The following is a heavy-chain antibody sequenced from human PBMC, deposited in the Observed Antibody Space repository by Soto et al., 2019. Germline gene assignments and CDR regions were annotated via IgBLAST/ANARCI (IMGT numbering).Heavy chain of an antibody. CDR1: GFTFSSYA. CDR2: SSGSGGST. J-gene: IGHJ4*02. D-gene: IGHD5-12*01. CDR3: ARRGYSGYLES. V-gene: IGHV3-23*01. Sequence: GGYLRLSCAASGFTFSSYATSWIRQAPGKELEWVSASSGSGGSTYYAVSVQCRLTIYRDNYKYTLYLQMNSLRAEDTAVSYCARRGYSGYLESWGQGARGTIAS.